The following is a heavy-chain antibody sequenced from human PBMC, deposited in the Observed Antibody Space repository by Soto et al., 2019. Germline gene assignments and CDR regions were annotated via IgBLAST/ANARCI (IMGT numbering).Heavy chain of an antibody. Sequence: EVQLVESGGGLVQPGRSLRLSCAAYGFTFDDYDMHWVRQAPGKGLEWVSGISWNSGSIGYADSVKGRFTISRDNAKNSLYLQMNSLRAEDTALYYCAKVDRRDYGDYVREWYFDYWGQGTLVTVSS. D-gene: IGHD4-17*01. V-gene: IGHV3-9*01. CDR1: GFTFDDYD. J-gene: IGHJ4*02. CDR3: AKVDRRDYGDYVREWYFDY. CDR2: ISWNSGSI.